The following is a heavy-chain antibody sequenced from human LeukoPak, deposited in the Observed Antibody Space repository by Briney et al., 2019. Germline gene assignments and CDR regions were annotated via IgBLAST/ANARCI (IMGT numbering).Heavy chain of an antibody. V-gene: IGHV3-21*01. J-gene: IGHJ4*02. D-gene: IGHD1-26*01. CDR1: GFTFSSYN. CDR3: ARDLSVGSKPDLGFDY. CDR2: ISSSSRYI. Sequence: GGSLRLSCVASGFTFSSYNMDWVRQAPGKGLEWVSSISSSSRYIYYTDPVKGRFTISRDNAKNSLYLQMNSLRAEDTAVYYCARDLSVGSKPDLGFDYWGQGTLVTVSS.